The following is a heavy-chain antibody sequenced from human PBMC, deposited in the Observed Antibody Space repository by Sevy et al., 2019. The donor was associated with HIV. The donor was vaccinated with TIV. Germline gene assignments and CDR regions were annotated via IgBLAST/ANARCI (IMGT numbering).Heavy chain of an antibody. J-gene: IGHJ4*02. CDR3: ARGVGLDC. CDR2: IRPDGSDK. CDR1: GFTFSPYW. D-gene: IGHD1-26*01. Sequence: GESLKISCAASGFTFSPYWMTWVRQAPGKGLEWVANIRPDGSDKYYVDSVKGRFTISRDNAKNSLYLQMNSLRADDTAMHYCARGVGLDCWGQGALVTVSS. V-gene: IGHV3-7*01.